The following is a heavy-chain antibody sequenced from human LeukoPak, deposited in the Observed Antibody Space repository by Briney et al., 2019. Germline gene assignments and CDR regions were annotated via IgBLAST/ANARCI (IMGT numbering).Heavy chain of an antibody. J-gene: IGHJ6*02. V-gene: IGHV3-53*01. CDR2: IYSGGST. CDR1: GFTVSSNY. Sequence: GGSLRLSCVASGFTVSSNYMSWVRQVPGKGLEWVSVIYSGGSTYYADSVKGRFTISRDNFKNTLYLQMSSLRAEDTAVYYCARVRGSGGRYGMDVWGQGTTVTVSS. CDR3: ARVRGSGGRYGMDV.